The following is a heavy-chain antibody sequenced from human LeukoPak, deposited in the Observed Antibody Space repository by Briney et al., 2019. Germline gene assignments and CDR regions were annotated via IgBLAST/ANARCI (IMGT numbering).Heavy chain of an antibody. V-gene: IGHV3-30*03. Sequence: GGSLRLSCAVSGFTFSSYGMHWVPQAPGKGLERVTLISCDGSDQYYADSVKGRFTISRDNSKNTLYLQMNSLRAEDTAVYYCARGYGGNSGAFDIWGQGTMVTVSS. J-gene: IGHJ3*02. D-gene: IGHD4-23*01. CDR1: GFTFSSYG. CDR3: ARGYGGNSGAFDI. CDR2: ISCDGSDQ.